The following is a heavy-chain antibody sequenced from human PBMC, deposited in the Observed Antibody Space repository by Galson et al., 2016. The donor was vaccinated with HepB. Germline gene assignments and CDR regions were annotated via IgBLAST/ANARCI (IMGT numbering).Heavy chain of an antibody. D-gene: IGHD3-16*02. CDR2: ITCSGGST. CDR1: GFTFSSYA. V-gene: IGHV3-23*01. CDR3: AKEVALWHYVGGSYRCKEIYFDY. J-gene: IGHJ4*02. Sequence: SLRLSCAASGFTFSSYATSWVRQAPGKGLEWVSAITCSGGSTYYADSVEGRFTISRDKSKNTLYLQMNSLRAEDTAVYYCAKEVALWHYVGGSYRCKEIYFDYWGQGTLVTVSS.